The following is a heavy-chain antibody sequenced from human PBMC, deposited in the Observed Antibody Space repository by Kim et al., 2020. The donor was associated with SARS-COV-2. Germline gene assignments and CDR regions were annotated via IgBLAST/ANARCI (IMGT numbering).Heavy chain of an antibody. J-gene: IGHJ4*02. D-gene: IGHD3-10*01. CDR2: ISSSGSTI. V-gene: IGHV3-11*01. Sequence: GGSLRLSCAASGFTFSDYYMSWIRQAPGKGLEWVSYISSSGSTIYYADSVKGRFTISRDNAKNSLYLQMNSLRAEDTAVYYCAREPESRWFGEFYFDYWGQGTLVTVSS. CDR1: GFTFSDYY. CDR3: AREPESRWFGEFYFDY.